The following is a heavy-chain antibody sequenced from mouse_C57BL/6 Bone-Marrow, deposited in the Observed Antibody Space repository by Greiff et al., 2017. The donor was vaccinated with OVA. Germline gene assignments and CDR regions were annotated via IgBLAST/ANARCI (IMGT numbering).Heavy chain of an antibody. D-gene: IGHD2-3*01. CDR1: CYSITSGYY. J-gene: IGHJ2*01. V-gene: IGHV3-6*01. Sequence: EVKLEESGPGLVKPSQSLSLTCSVTCYSITSGYYWHWIRQFPGNKLAWMGSINYDGSNHYHPSLNNRISITRDTSKNQFFLNLNSVTTEDTATYYCARGNAGYSYYLDYWGQGTTLTVSS. CDR3: ARGNAGYSYYLDY. CDR2: INYDGSN.